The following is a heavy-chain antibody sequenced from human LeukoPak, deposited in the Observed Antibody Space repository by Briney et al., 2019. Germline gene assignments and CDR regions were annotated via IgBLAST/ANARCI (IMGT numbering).Heavy chain of an antibody. CDR1: GGSISSGGYY. CDR2: IYYSGST. V-gene: IGHV4-31*11. Sequence: SETLSLTCAVSGGSISSGGYYWSWIRQHPGKGLEWIGYIYYSGSTYYNPSLKSRVTISVDTSKNQFSLKLSSVTAADTAVYYCAGDGISGTFDYWGQGTLVTVSS. CDR3: AGDGISGTFDY. D-gene: IGHD3-10*01. J-gene: IGHJ4*02.